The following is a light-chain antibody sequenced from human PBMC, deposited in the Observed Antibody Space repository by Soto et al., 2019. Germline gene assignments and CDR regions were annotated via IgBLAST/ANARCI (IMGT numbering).Light chain of an antibody. V-gene: IGLV2-14*01. CDR1: SSDVGGYNY. J-gene: IGLJ1*01. CDR2: EVS. Sequence: QSALTQPASVSGSPGQSITIFCIGSSSDVGGYNYVSWYQQTPGKAPKLIIYEVSNRPSGVSDRFSGSKSGNTASLTISGLQTEDEAEYYCCSYTTSSPYVFGTGTKLTVL. CDR3: CSYTTSSPYV.